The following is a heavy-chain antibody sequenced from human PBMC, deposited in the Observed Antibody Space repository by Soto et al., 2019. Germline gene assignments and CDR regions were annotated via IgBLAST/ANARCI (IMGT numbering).Heavy chain of an antibody. D-gene: IGHD3-10*01. CDR1: GGSFSGYY. CDR2: INHSGST. V-gene: IGHV4-34*01. CDR3: ARARTYYYGSGSPSYGAYYYYGIDV. J-gene: IGHJ6*02. Sequence: QVQLQQWGAGLLKPSETLSLTCAVYGGSFSGYYWSWIRQPPGRGLEWIGEINHSGSTNYNPSLKGRVTISVDTSKNQFSLKLSSVTAADTAVYYCARARTYYYGSGSPSYGAYYYYGIDVWGQGTTVTVSS.